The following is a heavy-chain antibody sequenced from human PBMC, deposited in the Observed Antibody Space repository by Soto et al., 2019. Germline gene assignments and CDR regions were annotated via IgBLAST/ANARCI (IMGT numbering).Heavy chain of an antibody. J-gene: IGHJ6*02. CDR1: GASFDGYY. D-gene: IGHD2-15*01. CDR2: ITHSGTT. CDR3: ARVSCSGGSCYLTSRYNYYVMDV. Sequence: PSETPSLTCAVHGASFDGYYWSWVRQSPGKGLERIGEITHSGTTNYSPSLKSRVTISVDTSKNHFFLSLRSVTAADTGVYYFARVSCSGGSCYLTSRYNYYVMDVWGQGTTVTVSS. V-gene: IGHV4-34*01.